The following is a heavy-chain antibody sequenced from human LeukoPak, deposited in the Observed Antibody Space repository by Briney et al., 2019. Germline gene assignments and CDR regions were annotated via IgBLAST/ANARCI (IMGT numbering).Heavy chain of an antibody. CDR1: GYTFTSYG. CDR3: ARPAGYSSGWSDFDY. J-gene: IGHJ4*02. D-gene: IGHD6-19*01. CDR2: ISAYNGNT. Sequence: ASVKVSCKASGYTFTSYGISWVRQAPGQGLEWMGWISAYNGNTNYAQKLQGRVTMTTDTSASTAYMELRSLRSDDTAVYYCARPAGYSSGWSDFDYWGQGTLVTVSS. V-gene: IGHV1-18*01.